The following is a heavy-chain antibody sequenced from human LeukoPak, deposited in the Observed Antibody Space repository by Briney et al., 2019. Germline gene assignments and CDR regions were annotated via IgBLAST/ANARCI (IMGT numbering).Heavy chain of an antibody. V-gene: IGHV3-23*01. CDR1: GFTFSRYA. CDR2: VTSGDDS. Sequence: GGSLRLSCAASGFTFSRYAMIWVRQAPGKGLEWVSVVTSGDDSYYAHSVKGRFTISRDNSKNTLYLQMNSLRAEDTAVYYCARYCGVSCFSGVDYWGQGTLVTVSS. J-gene: IGHJ4*02. CDR3: ARYCGVSCFSGVDY. D-gene: IGHD2-21*01.